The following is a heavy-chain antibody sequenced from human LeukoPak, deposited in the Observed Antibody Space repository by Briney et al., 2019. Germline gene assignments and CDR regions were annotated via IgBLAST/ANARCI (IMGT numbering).Heavy chain of an antibody. CDR1: GGTFSSHA. Sequence: VASVKVSCKASGGTFSSHAISWVRQAPGQGLEWMGRIIPILGIANYAQKFQGRVTITADKSTSTAYMELSSLRSEDTAVYYCARVGYGAYYFDYWGQGTLVTVSS. V-gene: IGHV1-69*04. CDR3: ARVGYGAYYFDY. J-gene: IGHJ4*02. CDR2: IIPILGIA. D-gene: IGHD5-12*01.